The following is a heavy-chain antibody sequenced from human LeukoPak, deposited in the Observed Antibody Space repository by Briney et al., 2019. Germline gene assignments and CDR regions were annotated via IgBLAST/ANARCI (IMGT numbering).Heavy chain of an antibody. V-gene: IGHV3-23*01. CDR2: ITGDGDGA. D-gene: IGHD6-19*01. Sequence: GASLRLSCAASGFTFTRYAMTWVRQAPGRGLEWVSTITGDGDGAYYPDSVKGRFTTSRDNAKNTLYLQMNSLRADDTAVYYRAKESSSRGWYGPDYWGQGTLVTVSS. CDR3: AKESSSRGWYGPDY. J-gene: IGHJ4*02. CDR1: GFTFTRYA.